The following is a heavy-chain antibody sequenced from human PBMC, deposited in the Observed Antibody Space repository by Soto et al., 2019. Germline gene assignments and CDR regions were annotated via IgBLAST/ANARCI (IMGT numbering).Heavy chain of an antibody. J-gene: IGHJ5*02. CDR1: GGSFSGYD. CDR2: INHSGST. D-gene: IGHD2-15*01. Sequence: QVQLQQWGAGLLKPSETLSLTCVVYGGSFSGYDWSWIRQPPGKGLEWIGEINHSGSTNYNPSLKSRVTISVDTSKNQFSLKLSSVTAADTAVHYCARGFRFCSGGSCYSGWFDPWGQGTLVTVSS. V-gene: IGHV4-34*01. CDR3: ARGFRFCSGGSCYSGWFDP.